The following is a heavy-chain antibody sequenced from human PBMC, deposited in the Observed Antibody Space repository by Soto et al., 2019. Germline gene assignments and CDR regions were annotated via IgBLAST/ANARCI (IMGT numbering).Heavy chain of an antibody. V-gene: IGHV3-48*01. J-gene: IGHJ3*01. CDR1: GFTFRNHG. CDR2: IGIGSSTK. CDR3: ARDQLYYNDISGRPLNAFDV. Sequence: GGSLRLPCAASGFTFRNHGMNWVLQAPGKGLEWVSYIGIGSSTKYYADSVKGRFTISRDNAKNSLYLQMNSLRAEDTAVYYCARDQLYYNDISGRPLNAFDVWGQGKMVTV. D-gene: IGHD3-22*01.